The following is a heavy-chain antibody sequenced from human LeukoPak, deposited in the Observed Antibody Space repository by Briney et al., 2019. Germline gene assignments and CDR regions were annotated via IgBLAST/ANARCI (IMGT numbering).Heavy chain of an antibody. CDR3: AKGSGGSWDGVNAFDI. D-gene: IGHD2-15*01. V-gene: IGHV3-7*03. CDR2: IKQDGSEK. Sequence: PGGSLRLSCAASGFTFSSYWMNWVRQAPGKGLEWVANIKQDGSEKYYVDSVKGRFTISRDNAKNSLYLQMNSLRAEDMALYYCAKGSGGSWDGVNAFDIWGQGTMVTVST. CDR1: GFTFSSYW. J-gene: IGHJ3*02.